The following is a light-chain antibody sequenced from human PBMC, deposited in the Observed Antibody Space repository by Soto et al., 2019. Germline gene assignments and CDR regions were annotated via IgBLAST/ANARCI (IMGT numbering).Light chain of an antibody. CDR3: QYCGSSPLT. V-gene: IGKV3-20*01. J-gene: IGKJ4*01. CDR1: QSVGGSD. CDR2: STS. Sequence: EIVLTQSPGTLSLSPGERAILSCRATQSVGGSDLAWYQQKPGQTPRLLIYSTSDRASSTPDRFSGSGSGTDFTLTISSLEPEDFAVYYCQYCGSSPLTFGGGTKVE.